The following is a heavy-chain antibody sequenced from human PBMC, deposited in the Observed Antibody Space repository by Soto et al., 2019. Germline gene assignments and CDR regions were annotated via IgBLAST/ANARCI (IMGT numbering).Heavy chain of an antibody. CDR3: AKDLGIEARGYYYGMDV. D-gene: IGHD1-26*01. Sequence: GGSLRLSCAASGFTFDDYAMHWVRQAPGKGLEWVSGISWNSGSIGYADSVKGRFTISRDNAKNSLYLQMNSLRAEDTALYYCAKDLGIEARGYYYGMDVWGQGTTVTVSS. CDR2: ISWNSGSI. CDR1: GFTFDDYA. V-gene: IGHV3-9*01. J-gene: IGHJ6*02.